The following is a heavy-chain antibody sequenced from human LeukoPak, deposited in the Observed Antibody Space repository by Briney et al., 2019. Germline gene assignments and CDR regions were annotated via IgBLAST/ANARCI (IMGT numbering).Heavy chain of an antibody. D-gene: IGHD1-26*01. Sequence: ASVKVSCKVSGYTLTELSMHWVRQAPGKGLEWMGGFDPEDGETIYAQKFQGRVTMTEDTSTDTAYMELSSLRSEDTAVYYCATARFFRIGELPGYNWFDPWGQGTLVTVSP. V-gene: IGHV1-24*01. CDR2: FDPEDGET. J-gene: IGHJ5*02. CDR1: GYTLTELS. CDR3: ATARFFRIGELPGYNWFDP.